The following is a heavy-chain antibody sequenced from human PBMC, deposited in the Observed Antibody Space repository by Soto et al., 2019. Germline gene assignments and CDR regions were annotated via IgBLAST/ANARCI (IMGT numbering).Heavy chain of an antibody. J-gene: IGHJ3*02. CDR1: GYTFTSYA. D-gene: IGHD3-10*01. CDR2: ISGYNGNT. CDR3: ARVGSAGYAFDI. Sequence: ASVKVSCKASGYTFTSYAISWVRQAPGQGLEWMGWISGYNGNTNYAQKLQGRVTMTTDTSTSTAYMELRSLRSDDTAVYYCARVGSAGYAFDIWGLGTRVTVSS. V-gene: IGHV1-18*01.